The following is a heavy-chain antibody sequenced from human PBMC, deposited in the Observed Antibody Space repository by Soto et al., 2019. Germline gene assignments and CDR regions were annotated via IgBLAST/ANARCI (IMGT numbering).Heavy chain of an antibody. CDR3: ARGSGWYYY. CDR1: GGSDSSYY. D-gene: IGHD6-19*01. J-gene: IGHJ4*02. V-gene: IGHV4-59*08. CDR2: IYYSGST. Sequence: SETLSLTCTVSGGSDSSYYWSWVRQPPGKGLEWIGYIYYSGSTNYNPSLKSRVTISVDTSKNQFSLKLSSVTAADTAVYYCARGSGWYYYRGQGILVTVSS.